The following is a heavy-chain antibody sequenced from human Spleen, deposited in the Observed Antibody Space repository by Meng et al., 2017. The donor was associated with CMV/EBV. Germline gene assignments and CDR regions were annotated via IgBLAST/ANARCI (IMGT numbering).Heavy chain of an antibody. CDR2: IYYSGST. D-gene: IGHD7-27*01. CDR3: ARDNNWGPDY. J-gene: IGHJ4*02. CDR1: GGSISSSSYY. Sequence: GPLRLSCTVSGGSISSSSYYWGWIRQPPGKGLEWIGSIYYSGSTYYNPSLKSRVTISVDTSKNQFSLKLSSVTAADTAVYYCARDNNWGPDYWGQGTLVTVSS. V-gene: IGHV4-39*02.